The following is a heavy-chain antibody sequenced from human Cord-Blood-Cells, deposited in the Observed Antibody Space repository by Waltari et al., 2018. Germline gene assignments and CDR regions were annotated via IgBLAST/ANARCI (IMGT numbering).Heavy chain of an antibody. CDR1: GGSFSGYY. CDR3: AGGRGTVWWLPTRAVWFDP. Sequence: QVQLQQWGAGLLKPSETLSLTCAVYGGSFSGYYWSWIRQPPGKGLEWIGEINHSGSTNYNPSLKSRVTISVDTSKNQFSLRLSSVTAADTAVYYCAGGRGTVWWLPTRAVWFDPWGQGTLVTVSS. V-gene: IGHV4-34*01. J-gene: IGHJ5*02. CDR2: INHSGST. D-gene: IGHD5-12*01.